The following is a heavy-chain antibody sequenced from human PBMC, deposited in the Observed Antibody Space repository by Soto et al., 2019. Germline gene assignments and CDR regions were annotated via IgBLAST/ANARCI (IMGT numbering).Heavy chain of an antibody. CDR2: IFYSGST. V-gene: IGHV4-59*01. Sequence: PLETQSHTCTVSGGSSINYYWSWIRQPTGRGLEWIGHIFYSGSTNYNPALKSRVTISVDTSKSQFSLKLSSVTAADTAVYYCAKDSGYNYGYFRWFDPWGQGTLVTVSS. CDR1: GGSSINYY. CDR3: AKDSGYNYGYFRWFDP. J-gene: IGHJ5*02. D-gene: IGHD5-18*01.